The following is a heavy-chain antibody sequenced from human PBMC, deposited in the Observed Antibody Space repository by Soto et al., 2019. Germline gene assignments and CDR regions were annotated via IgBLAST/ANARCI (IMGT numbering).Heavy chain of an antibody. CDR2: IYGDNDK. CDR1: GFSLSNSGVG. D-gene: IGHD4-17*01. CDR3: RHCTLHDYGDYDTRTSHVFDS. J-gene: IGHJ4*02. Sequence: QITLKESGPSPVKPTQTLTVTCTFSGFSLSNSGVGVAWIRQPPGKALEWLALIYGDNDKRYSPYLKTRLTXPXXXPXXPVVLTMNNMDPVATATYYCRHCTLHDYGDYDTRTSHVFDSRSQGTMVTVTS. V-gene: IGHV2-5*02.